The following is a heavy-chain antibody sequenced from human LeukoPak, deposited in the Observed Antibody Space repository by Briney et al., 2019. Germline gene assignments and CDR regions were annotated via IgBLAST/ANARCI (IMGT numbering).Heavy chain of an antibody. CDR3: AKDRGEYSGSYSVFDY. V-gene: IGHV3-30*02. CDR2: IRYDGSNK. D-gene: IGHD1-26*01. J-gene: IGHJ4*02. CDR1: GFTFSSYG. Sequence: TGGSLRLSCAASGFTFSSYGMHWVRQAPGKGLEWVAFIRYDGSNKYYADSVKGRFTISRDNSKNTLYLQMNSLRAEDTAVYYCAKDRGEYSGSYSVFDYWGQGTLVTVSS.